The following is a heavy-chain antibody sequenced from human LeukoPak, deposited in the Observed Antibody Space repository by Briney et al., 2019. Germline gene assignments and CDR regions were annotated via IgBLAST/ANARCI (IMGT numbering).Heavy chain of an antibody. Sequence: SETLSLTCTVSGGSISSYYWSWIRQPPGKGLEWIGYIYYSGSTNYNPSLKSRVTISVDTSKNQFSLKLGSVTAADTAVYYCARVFRPDDAFDIWGQGTMVTVSS. D-gene: IGHD1-14*01. J-gene: IGHJ3*02. CDR1: GGSISSYY. V-gene: IGHV4-59*01. CDR2: IYYSGST. CDR3: ARVFRPDDAFDI.